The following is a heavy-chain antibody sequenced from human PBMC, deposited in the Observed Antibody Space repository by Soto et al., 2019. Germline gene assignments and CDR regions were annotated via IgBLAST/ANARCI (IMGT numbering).Heavy chain of an antibody. CDR1: GGTFSSYA. J-gene: IGHJ4*02. D-gene: IGHD5-12*01. Sequence: SVQVSCKASGGTFSSYAISWVRQAPGQGLEWMGGIIPIFGTANYAQKFQGRVTITADESTSTAYMELSSLRSEDTAVYYCVLVQGDGYTESPFDDWGQGTLVTVS. CDR2: IIPIFGTA. V-gene: IGHV1-69*13. CDR3: VLVQGDGYTESPFDD.